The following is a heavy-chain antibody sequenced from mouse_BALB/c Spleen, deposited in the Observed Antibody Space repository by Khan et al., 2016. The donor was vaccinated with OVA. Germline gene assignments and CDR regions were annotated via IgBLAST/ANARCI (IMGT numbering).Heavy chain of an antibody. Sequence: EVELVESGGGLVKPGGSLRLSCAASGFTFSSYSMSWVRQTPEKRLEWVATITSGGSYTYYPASVQGRFTISRDNAKHTLYLQMSRLTSEDTANYYCTRDRNYYGSSFYFDYWGQGTTLTVSS. J-gene: IGHJ2*01. CDR2: ITSGGSYT. D-gene: IGHD1-1*01. CDR3: TRDRNYYGSSFYFDY. V-gene: IGHV5-6-4*01. CDR1: GFTFSSYS.